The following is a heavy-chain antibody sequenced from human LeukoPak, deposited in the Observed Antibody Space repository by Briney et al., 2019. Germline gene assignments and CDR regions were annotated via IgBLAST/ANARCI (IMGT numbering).Heavy chain of an antibody. CDR2: IYYSGST. D-gene: IGHD1-26*01. J-gene: IGHJ3*02. Sequence: SETLSLTCTVSGGSINSYYWSWIRQPPGKGLEWIGYIYYSGSTNYNPSLMSRVTISVDTSKTQFSLKLSSVTAADTAVYYCARVVGATSQDTFDIWGQGTMVTVSS. V-gene: IGHV4-59*01. CDR3: ARVVGATSQDTFDI. CDR1: GGSINSYY.